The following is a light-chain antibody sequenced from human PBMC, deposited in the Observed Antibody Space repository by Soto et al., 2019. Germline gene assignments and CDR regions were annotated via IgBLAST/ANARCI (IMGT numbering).Light chain of an antibody. CDR2: AAS. CDR1: QGISSY. V-gene: IGKV1-8*01. CDR3: QQYYSYPRT. J-gene: IGKJ1*01. Sequence: AIQMTQSPSSLSASVGDRVTINCQASQGISSYLAWYQQKPGKAPNLLIYAASTLQSGVPSRFSGSGYVTDFTLTISCLQSEDCATYYCQQYYSYPRTFGQGTKVDI.